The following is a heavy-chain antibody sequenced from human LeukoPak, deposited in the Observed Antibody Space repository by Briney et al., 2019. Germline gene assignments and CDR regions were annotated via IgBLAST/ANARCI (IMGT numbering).Heavy chain of an antibody. D-gene: IGHD1-26*01. J-gene: IGHJ6*02. CDR2: ISAYNGNT. CDR3: ASVGATDHRYYYYGMDV. V-gene: IGHV1-18*01. CDR1: GYTFTSYG. Sequence: ASVKVSCKASGYTFTSYGISWVRQAPGQGLERMGWISAYNGNTNYAQKLQGRVTMTTDTSTSTAYMELRSLRSDDTAVYYCASVGATDHRYYYYGMDVWGQGTTVTVSS.